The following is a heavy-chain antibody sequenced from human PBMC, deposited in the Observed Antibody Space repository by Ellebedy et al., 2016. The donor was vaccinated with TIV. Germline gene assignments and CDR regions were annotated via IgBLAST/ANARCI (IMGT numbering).Heavy chain of an antibody. J-gene: IGHJ5*02. D-gene: IGHD5-18*01. CDR2: INHSGST. V-gene: IGHV4-34*01. CDR1: GGSFSGYY. Sequence: SETLSLTCAVYGGSFSGYYWSWIRQPPGKGLEWIGEINHSGSTNYNPSLKRRVTISVDTSKNQFSLKLSSVTAADTAVYYCARGRVGYSYGYNWFDPWGQGTLVTVSS. CDR3: ARGRVGYSYGYNWFDP.